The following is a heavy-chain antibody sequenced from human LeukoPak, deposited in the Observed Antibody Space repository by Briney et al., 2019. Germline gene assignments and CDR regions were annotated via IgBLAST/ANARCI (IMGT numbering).Heavy chain of an antibody. D-gene: IGHD6-13*01. CDR2: IYHSGST. V-gene: IGHV4-38-2*02. CDR1: GYSISSGYY. J-gene: IGHJ5*02. CDR3: ARDEYSSSWYWFDP. Sequence: SETLSLTCTVSGYSISSGYYWGWIRQPPGKGLEWIGSIYHSGSTYYNPFLKSRVTISVDTSKNQFSLKLSSVTAADTAVYYCARDEYSSSWYWFDPWGQGTLVTVSS.